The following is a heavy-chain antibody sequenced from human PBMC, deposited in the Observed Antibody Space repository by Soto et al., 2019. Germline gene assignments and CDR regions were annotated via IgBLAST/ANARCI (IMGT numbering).Heavy chain of an antibody. CDR3: ARYYYNSGGYYYYFDH. D-gene: IGHD3-22*01. CDR2: ISVYNGNT. CDR1: GYTFARYG. J-gene: IGHJ4*02. V-gene: IGHV1-18*01. Sequence: QLVQSGTEVKKPGASVKVSCKASGYTFARYGIIWVRQAPGQGLEWMGWISVYNGNTKSGKNLQGRGTMTTDTSTSTAYMELRSLRSDDTAVYYCARYYYNSGGYYYYFDHWGQGTLVTVSS.